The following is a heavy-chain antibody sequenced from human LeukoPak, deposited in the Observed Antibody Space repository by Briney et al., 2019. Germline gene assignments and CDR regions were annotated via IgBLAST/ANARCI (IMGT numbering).Heavy chain of an antibody. D-gene: IGHD3-3*01. V-gene: IGHV3-30-3*01. CDR2: ISYDGSNK. J-gene: IGHJ3*02. Sequence: GGSLRLSCAASGFTFSSYAMHWVRQAPGKGLEWVAVISYDGSNKYYADSVKGRFTISRDNSKNTLYLQMNSLRAEDTAVYYCAREEGLRGAFDIWGQGTMVTVSS. CDR3: AREEGLRGAFDI. CDR1: GFTFSSYA.